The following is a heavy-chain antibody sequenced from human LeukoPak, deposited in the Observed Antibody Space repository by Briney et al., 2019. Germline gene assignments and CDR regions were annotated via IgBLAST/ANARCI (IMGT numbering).Heavy chain of an antibody. Sequence: GGSLRLSCAASGFTVSSNYMSWVRQAPGKGLEWVSVIYSGGTTYYADSVKGRFTISRDNSKSTLYLQMNSLRAEDTAVYYCARTSGIYYFDYWGQGTLVTVSS. CDR1: GFTVSSNY. V-gene: IGHV3-66*01. CDR3: ARTSGIYYFDY. D-gene: IGHD1-26*01. J-gene: IGHJ4*02. CDR2: IYSGGTT.